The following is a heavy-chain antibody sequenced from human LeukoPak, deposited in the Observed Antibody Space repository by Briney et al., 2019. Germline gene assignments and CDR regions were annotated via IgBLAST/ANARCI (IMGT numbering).Heavy chain of an antibody. J-gene: IGHJ5*02. CDR3: ARDHTYYYDSSGFNWFDP. D-gene: IGHD3-22*01. CDR2: IYTSGST. Sequence: SETLSLTCTVSGGSISSYCWSWIRQPAGKGLEWIGRIYTSGSTNYNPSLKSRVTMSVDTSKNQFSLKLSSVTAADTAVYYCARDHTYYYDSSGFNWFDPWGQGTLVTVSS. V-gene: IGHV4-4*07. CDR1: GGSISSYC.